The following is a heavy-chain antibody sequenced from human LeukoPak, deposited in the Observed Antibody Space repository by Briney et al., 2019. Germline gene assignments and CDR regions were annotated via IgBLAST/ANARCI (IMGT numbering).Heavy chain of an antibody. D-gene: IGHD1-26*01. V-gene: IGHV3-33*01. CDR1: GFTFSSYG. CDR3: ATLVGAPLADY. J-gene: IGHJ4*02. Sequence: PGGSLRLSCAASGFTFSSYGMHWVRQAPGKGLEWVAVIWYDGSNKYYANSVKGRFTISRDNSKNTLYLQMNSLRAEDTAVYYCATLVGAPLADYWGQGTLVTVSS. CDR2: IWYDGSNK.